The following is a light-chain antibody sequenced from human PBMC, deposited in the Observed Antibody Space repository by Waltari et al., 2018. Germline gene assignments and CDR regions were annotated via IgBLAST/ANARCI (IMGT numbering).Light chain of an antibody. CDR2: DAS. CDR1: QSISSW. V-gene: IGKV1-5*01. CDR3: QQYNSYSWT. Sequence: DIQMTQSPSTLSASVGDRVTITCRASQSISSWLAWYQQKPGKAPKLLIYDASSLESGVPSRFSGSGSGTEFTLTISSLQPDDFATYYCQQYNSYSWTFGQGTQVEL. J-gene: IGKJ1*01.